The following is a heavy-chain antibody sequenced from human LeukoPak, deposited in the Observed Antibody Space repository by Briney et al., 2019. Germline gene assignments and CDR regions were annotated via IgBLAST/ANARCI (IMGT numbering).Heavy chain of an antibody. J-gene: IGHJ4*02. CDR1: GYTFTSYY. Sequence: ASVKVSCKASGYTFTSYYMHWVRQAPGQGLEWMGIINPSGGSTSYAQKFQGRVTMTRDTSTSTVYMEQSSLRSEDTAVYYCARVAPTTYYYDSSGSIENFDYWGQGTLVTVSS. V-gene: IGHV1-46*01. CDR2: INPSGGST. D-gene: IGHD3-22*01. CDR3: ARVAPTTYYYDSSGSIENFDY.